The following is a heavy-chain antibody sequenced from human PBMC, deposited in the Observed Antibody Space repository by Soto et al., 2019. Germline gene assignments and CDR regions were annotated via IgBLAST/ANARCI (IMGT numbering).Heavy chain of an antibody. CDR2: FIPIFGTA. CDR1: GGTFSSYA. V-gene: IGHV1-69*13. Sequence: GASVKVSCKSSGGTFSSYAINWVRQAPGQGLEWMGGFIPIFGTANYAQNFQDRVTTTADVSTNTAYMELSSLRSADTAMYYCARENRDFFYGMDVWGQGTTVTVS. CDR3: ARENRDFFYGMDV. J-gene: IGHJ6*02.